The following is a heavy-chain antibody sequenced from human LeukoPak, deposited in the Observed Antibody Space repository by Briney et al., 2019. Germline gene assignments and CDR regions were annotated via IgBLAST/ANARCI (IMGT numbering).Heavy chain of an antibody. J-gene: IGHJ1*01. Sequence: ASVKVSCKASGHIFTNYGINWVRQAPGQGLEWMGWISPYNGNTKYAQKLQGRLTMTTDTSTSTAYMELRSLRSDDTAVYFCARGGSSWSTEYFQHWGQGTLVTVSS. D-gene: IGHD6-13*01. CDR2: ISPYNGNT. CDR1: GHIFTNYG. CDR3: ARGGSSWSTEYFQH. V-gene: IGHV1-18*01.